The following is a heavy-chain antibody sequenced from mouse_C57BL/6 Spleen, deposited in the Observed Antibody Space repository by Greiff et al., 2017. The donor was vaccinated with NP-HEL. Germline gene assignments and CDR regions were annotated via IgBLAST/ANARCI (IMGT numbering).Heavy chain of an antibody. CDR2: LPPTIGGT. J-gene: IGHJ2*01. D-gene: IGHD1-1*01. CDR3: ARGVVASYYFDY. Sequence: QVQLQQPGTELVKPGSSVKLSCKASCSTFPRSFLPFVKQPPAPFLPFFFLLPPTIGGTNYNEKFKSKATLTVDKSSSTAYMQLSSLTSEDSAVYYCARGVVASYYFDYWGHGTTLTVSS. V-gene: IGHV1-53*01. CDR1: CSTFPRSF.